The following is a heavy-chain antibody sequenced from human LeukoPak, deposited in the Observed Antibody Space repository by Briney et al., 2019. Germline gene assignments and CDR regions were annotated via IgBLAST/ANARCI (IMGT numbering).Heavy chain of an antibody. CDR1: GGSISSGGYY. CDR2: IYYSGST. V-gene: IGHV4-31*03. Sequence: NPPQTLSLTCTVSGGSISSGGYYWSWIRQHPGKGLEWIGYIYYSGSTYYNPSLKSRVTISVDTSKNQFSLKLSSVTAADTAVYYCARTKHYYYDSSGYPLYFDYWGQGTLVTGSS. J-gene: IGHJ4*02. D-gene: IGHD3-22*01. CDR3: ARTKHYYYDSSGYPLYFDY.